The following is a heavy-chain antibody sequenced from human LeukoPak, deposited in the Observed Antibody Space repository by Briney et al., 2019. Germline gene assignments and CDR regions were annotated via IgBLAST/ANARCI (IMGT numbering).Heavy chain of an antibody. J-gene: IGHJ4*02. CDR1: GFTFSSYS. D-gene: IGHD3-10*01. CDR3: ARGGPNYYGSGSSFDY. V-gene: IGHV3-48*04. CDR2: ISSSSSTI. Sequence: GGSLRLSCAASGFTFSSYSMNWVRQAPGKGLEWVSYISSSSSTIYYADSVKGRFTISRDNAKNSLYLQMNSLRAEDTAVYYCARGGPNYYGSGSSFDYWGQGTLVTVSS.